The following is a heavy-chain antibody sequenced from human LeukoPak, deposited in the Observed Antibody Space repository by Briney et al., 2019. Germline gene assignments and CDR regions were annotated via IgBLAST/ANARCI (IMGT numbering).Heavy chain of an antibody. V-gene: IGHV3-30*18. J-gene: IGHJ4*02. Sequence: GGSLRLSCAASGFTFSSYGMHWVRQAPGKGLEGVAVISYDGSNKYYADSVKGRFTISRDNSKTTLYLQMNSLRAEDTAVYSCAKEGDGDKEIDYWGQGTLVTVSS. CDR1: GFTFSSYG. CDR2: ISYDGSNK. D-gene: IGHD4-17*01. CDR3: AKEGDGDKEIDY.